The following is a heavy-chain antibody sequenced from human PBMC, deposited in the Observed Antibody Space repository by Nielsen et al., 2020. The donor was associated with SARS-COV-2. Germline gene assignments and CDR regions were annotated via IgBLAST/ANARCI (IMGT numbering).Heavy chain of an antibody. J-gene: IGHJ4*02. CDR2: IKSKTDGGTT. D-gene: IGHD3-22*01. Sequence: GESLKISCAASGFTFSNAWMSWVRQAPGKGLEWVGRIKSKTDGGTTDYAAPVKGRFTISRDDSKNTLYLQMNSLKTEDTAVYYCTAESYYDSSGYYKRDYWGQGTLVTASS. V-gene: IGHV3-15*01. CDR1: GFTFSNAW. CDR3: TAESYYDSSGYYKRDY.